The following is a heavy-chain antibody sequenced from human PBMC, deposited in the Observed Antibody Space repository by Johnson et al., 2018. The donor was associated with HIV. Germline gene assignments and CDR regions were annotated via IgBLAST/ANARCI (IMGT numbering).Heavy chain of an antibody. D-gene: IGHD1-20*01. Sequence: QLVESGGGLVQPGGSLRLSCAASGFSFDDYAMHWVRQVPGKGLEWVAGIGWNGLTICYVDSVTGRLPISRNAATNSLYLRMDSLRTEDTAVYYCARAPYNWNAGLFGAFDMWGRGTKVTVSS. V-gene: IGHV3-9*01. CDR1: GFSFDDYA. CDR3: ARAPYNWNAGLFGAFDM. CDR2: IGWNGLTI. J-gene: IGHJ3*02.